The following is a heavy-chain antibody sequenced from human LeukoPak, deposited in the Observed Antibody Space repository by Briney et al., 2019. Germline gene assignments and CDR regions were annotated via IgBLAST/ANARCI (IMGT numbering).Heavy chain of an antibody. Sequence: ASVKVSCKASGYTFTGYYMHWVRQAPGQGLEWMGWINPNSGGTNYAQKFQGRVTMTRDTSISTAYMELSRLRSDDTAVYYCARLPEGRFLEWLFFDYWGQGTLVTVSS. CDR3: ARLPEGRFLEWLFFDY. V-gene: IGHV1-2*02. D-gene: IGHD3-3*01. CDR2: INPNSGGT. J-gene: IGHJ4*02. CDR1: GYTFTGYY.